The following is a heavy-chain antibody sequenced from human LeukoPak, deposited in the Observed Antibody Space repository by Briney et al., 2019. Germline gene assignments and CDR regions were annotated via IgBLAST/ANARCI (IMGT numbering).Heavy chain of an antibody. V-gene: IGHV3-21*01. CDR1: GFTFSSYS. CDR2: ISSSSSYI. Sequence: GGSLRLSCAASGFTFSSYSMNWVRQAPGKGLEWVSSISSSSSYIYYADSVKGRFTISRDNSKNTLYLQMNSLRAEDTAVYYCARAIRKEMVRGVITMGDWGQGTLVTVSS. J-gene: IGHJ4*02. CDR3: ARAIRKEMVRGVITMGD. D-gene: IGHD3-10*01.